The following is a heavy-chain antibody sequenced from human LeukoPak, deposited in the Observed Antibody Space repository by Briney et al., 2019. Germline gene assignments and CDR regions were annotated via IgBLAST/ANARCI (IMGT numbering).Heavy chain of an antibody. CDR3: ARDRAMVTIDDAFDI. CDR1: GFTFSTYS. CDR2: ISDRGTYI. J-gene: IGHJ3*02. Sequence: GGSLRLSCTASGFTFSTYSMNWVRQAPGKGLEWVASISDRGTYIYYADSVKGRFTISRDNAKNSLYLQMNSLRAEDTAVYYCARDRAMVTIDDAFDIWGQGTMVTVSS. V-gene: IGHV3-21*01. D-gene: IGHD5-18*01.